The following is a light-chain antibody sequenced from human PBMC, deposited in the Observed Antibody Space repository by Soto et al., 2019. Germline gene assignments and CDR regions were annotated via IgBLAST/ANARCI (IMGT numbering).Light chain of an antibody. CDR1: QNFSSGY. CDR2: AAS. CDR3: QQYDTSPRT. J-gene: IGKJ1*01. V-gene: IGKV3-20*01. Sequence: EIVLTQSPGTLSLSPGERATLSCRASQNFSSGYLAWYQQKPGQAPSILIYAASIRATGIPDRFSGSGSGTDFSLTISRLEPEDFAVYYCQQYDTSPRTFGQGTKLE.